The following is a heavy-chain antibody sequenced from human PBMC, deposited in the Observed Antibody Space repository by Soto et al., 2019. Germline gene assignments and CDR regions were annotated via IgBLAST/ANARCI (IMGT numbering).Heavy chain of an antibody. CDR1: GFTVSSNY. CDR3: ARDRGYCSSTSCYYYFDY. V-gene: IGHV3-53*01. D-gene: IGHD2-2*01. J-gene: IGHJ4*02. CDR2: IYSGGST. Sequence: GGSLRLSCAASGFTVSSNYMSWVRQAPGKGLELVSVIYSGGSTYYADSVKGRFTISRDNSKNTLYLQMNSLRAEDTAVYYCARDRGYCSSTSCYYYFDYWGQGTLVTVSS.